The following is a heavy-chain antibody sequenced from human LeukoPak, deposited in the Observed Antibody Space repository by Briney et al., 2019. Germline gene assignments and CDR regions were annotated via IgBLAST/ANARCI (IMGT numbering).Heavy chain of an antibody. Sequence: GGSLRLSCAASGFTFSSYSMNWVRQAPGKGLEWVSSISSSSSYIYYVDSVKGRFTISRDNAKNSLYLQMNSLRAEDTAVYYCARRVGYCSSTSCYDDYWGQGTLVTVSS. CDR3: ARRVGYCSSTSCYDDY. V-gene: IGHV3-21*01. D-gene: IGHD2-2*01. CDR1: GFTFSSYS. CDR2: ISSSSSYI. J-gene: IGHJ4*02.